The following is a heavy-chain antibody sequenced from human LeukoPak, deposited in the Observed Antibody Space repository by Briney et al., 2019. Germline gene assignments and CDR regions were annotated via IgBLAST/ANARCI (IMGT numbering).Heavy chain of an antibody. J-gene: IGHJ5*02. V-gene: IGHV3-30*02. D-gene: IGHD3-3*01. CDR3: ARDPGRIFWSGWNWFDP. CDR1: GFIFSSYG. Sequence: GGSLRLSCAASGFIFSSYGMHWVRQAPGKGLEWVAFIRYDGSKKYYADSVKGRFTISRDNSKNTLYLQMNSLRAEDTAVYYCARDPGRIFWSGWNWFDPWGQGTLVTVSS. CDR2: IRYDGSKK.